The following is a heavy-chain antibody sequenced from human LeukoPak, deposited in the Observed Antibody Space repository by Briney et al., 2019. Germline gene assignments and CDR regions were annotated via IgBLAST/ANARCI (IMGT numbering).Heavy chain of an antibody. CDR1: GFTFSSYA. CDR2: ISGSGGST. J-gene: IGHJ6*03. V-gene: IGHV3-23*01. Sequence: PGGSLRLSCAASGFTFSSYAMSWVRHAPGKGLEWVSAISGSGGSTYYADSVKGRFTISRDNSKNTLYLQMNSQRAEDTAVYYCAKDGHLGIRWYYYYYMDVWGKGTAVTVSS. D-gene: IGHD7-27*01. CDR3: AKDGHLGIRWYYYYYMDV.